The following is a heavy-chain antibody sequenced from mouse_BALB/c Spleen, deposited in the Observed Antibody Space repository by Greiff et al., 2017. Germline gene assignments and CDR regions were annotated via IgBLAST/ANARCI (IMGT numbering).Heavy chain of an antibody. CDR2: FYPGSGSI. CDR3: ARHEDRYDYEGPWFAY. V-gene: IGHV1-62-2*01. CDR1: GYTFTEYI. D-gene: IGHD2-4*01. Sequence: QVQLQQSGAGLVKPGASVKLSCKASGYTFTEYIIHWVKQRSGQGLEWIGWFYPGSGSIKYNEKFKDKATLTADKSSSTVYMELSRLTSEDSAVYFCARHEDRYDYEGPWFAYWGQGTLVTVSA. J-gene: IGHJ3*01.